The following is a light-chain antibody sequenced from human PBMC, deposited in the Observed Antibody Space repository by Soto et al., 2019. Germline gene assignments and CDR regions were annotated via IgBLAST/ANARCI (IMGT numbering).Light chain of an antibody. CDR2: ADT. CDR1: SSDIGAYDY. CDR3: SSHTTSNTWV. V-gene: IGLV2-14*01. Sequence: QSVLTQPATVSGSPGQSISISCTGTSSDIGAYDYVSWHQQYPGKAPKLIIYADTDRPSGISDRFSASKSGNTASLAISGLQPEDEADYYCSSHTTSNTWVFGGGTKLTVL. J-gene: IGLJ3*02.